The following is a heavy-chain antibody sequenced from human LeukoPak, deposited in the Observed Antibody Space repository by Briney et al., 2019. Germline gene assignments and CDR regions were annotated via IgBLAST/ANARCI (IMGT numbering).Heavy chain of an antibody. CDR2: ISGSGTTI. V-gene: IGHV3-48*03. CDR1: GFTFSSYE. J-gene: IGHJ4*02. Sequence: GGSLRLSCVVSGFTFSSYEMNWVRQAPGKGLEGISYISGSGTTIYYADSVKGRFTISRDNAKNSLFLQMNSLRAEDTALYFCASGSSRSWYDLYWGQGTLVTVSS. CDR3: ASGSSRSWYDLY. D-gene: IGHD6-13*01.